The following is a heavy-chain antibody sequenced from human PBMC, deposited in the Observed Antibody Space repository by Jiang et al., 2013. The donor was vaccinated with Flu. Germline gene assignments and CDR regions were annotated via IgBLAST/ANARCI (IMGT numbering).Heavy chain of an antibody. CDR3: VRTPRLFPIKGVYGMDV. CDR2: INTNTGNP. CDR1: GYTFTSYA. D-gene: IGHD3-16*01. J-gene: IGHJ6*02. Sequence: QSGSELKKPGASVKVSCKASGYTFTSYAMNWVRQAPGQGLEWMGWINTNTGNPTYAQGFTGRFVFSLDTSVSTAYLQISSLKAEDTAVYYCVRTPRLFPIKGVYGMDVWGQGTTVTVSS. V-gene: IGHV7-4-1*02.